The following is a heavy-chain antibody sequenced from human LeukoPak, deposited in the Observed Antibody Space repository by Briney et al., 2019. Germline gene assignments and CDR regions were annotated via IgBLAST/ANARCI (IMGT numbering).Heavy chain of an antibody. CDR1: GFIFGDYW. J-gene: IGHJ4*02. CDR2: INQSGGVK. Sequence: PGGSLRLSCVASGFIFGDYWMRWVRQAPGKGLEWVATINQSGGVKYYVDSVKGRFTISRDNAKTSLFPQMNSLRIDDTAMYYCTRTVNSASDFWGQGTLVTVSS. V-gene: IGHV3-7*03. D-gene: IGHD4-23*01. CDR3: TRTVNSASDF.